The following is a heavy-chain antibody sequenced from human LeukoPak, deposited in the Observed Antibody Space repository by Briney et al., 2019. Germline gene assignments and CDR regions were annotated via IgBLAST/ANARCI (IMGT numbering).Heavy chain of an antibody. Sequence: SETLSLTCTVSGGSISSSSYYWGWIRQPPGKGLEWIGSIYYSGSTYYNPSLKSRVTISVDTSKNQFSLKLSSVTAADTAVYYCARVPIVVVPAANHFQHWGQGTLVTVSS. CDR1: GGSISSSSYY. CDR3: ARVPIVVVPAANHFQH. D-gene: IGHD2-2*01. CDR2: IYYSGST. J-gene: IGHJ1*01. V-gene: IGHV4-39*07.